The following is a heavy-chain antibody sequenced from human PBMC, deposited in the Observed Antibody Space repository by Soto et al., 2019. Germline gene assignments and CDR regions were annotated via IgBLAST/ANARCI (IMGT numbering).Heavy chain of an antibody. CDR1: GYTFTGYA. D-gene: IGHD2-2*01. CDR2: INGGNGDT. V-gene: IGHV1-3*01. CDR3: ARGYCSSTSCQYYFDF. Sequence: ASVEVSCKASGYTFTGYAIHWVRQAPGQRLEWMGWINGGNGDTKYSQKFQDRVTISRDTSASTAYMELTSLGSEDTALYHCARGYCSSTSCQYYFDFWGQGTLVTVSS. J-gene: IGHJ4*02.